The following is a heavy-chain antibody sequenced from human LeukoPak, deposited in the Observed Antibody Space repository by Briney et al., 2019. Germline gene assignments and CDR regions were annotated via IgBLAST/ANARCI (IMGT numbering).Heavy chain of an antibody. CDR3: ARHSSYVSPVRY. Sequence: SETLSLTCTVSGGSIRNSSYYWGWIRQPPGKGLEWIGSIFYSGSTFYNPYLKSRVTISADTSNIHFSLKLTSVTAADTAVYFCARHSSYVSPVRYWGQGTLVTVSP. D-gene: IGHD3-10*02. J-gene: IGHJ4*02. CDR2: IFYSGST. V-gene: IGHV4-39*01. CDR1: GGSIRNSSYY.